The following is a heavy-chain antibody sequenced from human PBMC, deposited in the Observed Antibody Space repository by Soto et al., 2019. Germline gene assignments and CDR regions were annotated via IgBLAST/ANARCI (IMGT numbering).Heavy chain of an antibody. CDR1: GGSISSGGYY. CDR2: IYYSGST. D-gene: IGHD7-27*01. V-gene: IGHV4-31*03. Sequence: SETLSLTCTVSGGSISSGGYYWSWIRQHPGKGLEWIGYIYYSGSTYYNPSLKSRVTISVDTSKNQFSLTLSSVTAADTAVYYCARDGKLTGDYYYNAMDVWGQGTTVTVSS. CDR3: ARDGKLTGDYYYNAMDV. J-gene: IGHJ6*02.